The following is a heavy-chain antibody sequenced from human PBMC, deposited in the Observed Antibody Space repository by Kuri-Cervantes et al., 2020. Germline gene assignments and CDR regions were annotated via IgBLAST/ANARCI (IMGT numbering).Heavy chain of an antibody. D-gene: IGHD2-8*02. CDR3: ARVPFTGYYFDY. CDR2: IGGIYYGGNT. J-gene: IGHJ4*02. CDR1: GGSISSTTHY. Sequence: GSLRLSCTVSGGSISSTTHYWGWIRQSPGKGLEYIGSIGGIYYGGNTYYNPSLRSRVTISADTSKNQFSLKLSSVTAADTAVYYCARVPFTGYYFDYWGQGTLVTVSS. V-gene: IGHV4-39*07.